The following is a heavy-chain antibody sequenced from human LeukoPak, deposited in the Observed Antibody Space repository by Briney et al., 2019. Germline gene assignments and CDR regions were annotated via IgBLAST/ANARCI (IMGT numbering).Heavy chain of an antibody. CDR1: GGSIDSYY. J-gene: IGHJ4*02. CDR2: IYYTGST. CDR3: ARVYQSAEYYFDY. D-gene: IGHD2-2*01. V-gene: IGHV4-59*01. Sequence: PSETLSLTCTVSGGSIDSYYGSWIRQPPGKGLEWIGYIYYTGSTEYHPYLKSRVTISLDTSKNQFSLKLTSVTAADTAVYYCARVYQSAEYYFDYWGQGNLVSVSS.